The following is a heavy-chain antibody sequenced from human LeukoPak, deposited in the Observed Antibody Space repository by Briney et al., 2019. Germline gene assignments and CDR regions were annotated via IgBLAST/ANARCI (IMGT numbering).Heavy chain of an antibody. CDR1: GFTFSSYG. V-gene: IGHV3-30*19. CDR3: ARDPWGELVVVPAAKSPKSGAFDY. J-gene: IGHJ4*02. Sequence: GGSLRLSCAASGFTFSSYGMHWVRQAPGKGLEWVAVISYDGSNKYYADSVKGRFTISRDNSKNTLYLQMNSLRAEDTAVYYCARDPWGELVVVPAAKSPKSGAFDYWGQGTLVTVSS. D-gene: IGHD2-2*01. CDR2: ISYDGSNK.